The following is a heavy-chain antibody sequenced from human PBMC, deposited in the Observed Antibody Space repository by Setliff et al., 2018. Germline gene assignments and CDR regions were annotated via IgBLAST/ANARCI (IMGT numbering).Heavy chain of an antibody. V-gene: IGHV4-30-4*03. CDR1: GGSIDSGDYY. CDR3: RQAVVGRDVFDI. Sequence: SETLSLTCTVSGGSIDSGDYYWNWIRQPPGKGLEWIGYIYFSGSTYYNPSLKSRVTLSLDTSKNQFSLKLRYVTAADTALYYCRQAVVGRDVFDIWGQGTVVTVSS. J-gene: IGHJ3*02. CDR2: IYFSGST. D-gene: IGHD1-1*01.